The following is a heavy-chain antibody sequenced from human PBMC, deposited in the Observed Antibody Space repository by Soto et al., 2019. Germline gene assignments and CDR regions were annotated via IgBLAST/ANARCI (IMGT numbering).Heavy chain of an antibody. D-gene: IGHD6-13*01. Sequence: PGEPLKISCKGSGYSFTSYWISWVRQMPGEGLEWMGRIEPSDSYTNYSPSFQGHVTISADKSISTAYLQWSSLKASDTAMYYCAGDYGYSTSGGMDVWGQGTTVTVSS. CDR1: GYSFTSYW. CDR3: AGDYGYSTSGGMDV. CDR2: IEPSDSYT. V-gene: IGHV5-10-1*01. J-gene: IGHJ6*02.